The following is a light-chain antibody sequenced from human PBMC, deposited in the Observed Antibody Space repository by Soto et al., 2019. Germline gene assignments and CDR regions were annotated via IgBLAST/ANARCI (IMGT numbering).Light chain of an antibody. CDR1: SGSVSTTYY. V-gene: IGLV8-61*01. J-gene: IGLJ2*01. Sequence: QTVVTQEPSFSVSPGGTVTLTCGLTSGSVSTTYYPSWYQQTPGQAPRTLIYSTNIRSSGVPDRFSGSILGNKAALTITGTQADDESDYHFMLYMGAGLVVYGGGTKLTVL. CDR3: MLYMGAGLVV. CDR2: STN.